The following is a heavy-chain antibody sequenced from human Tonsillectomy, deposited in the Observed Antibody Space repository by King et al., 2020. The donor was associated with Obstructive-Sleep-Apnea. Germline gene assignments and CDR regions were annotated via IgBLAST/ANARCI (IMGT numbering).Heavy chain of an antibody. CDR3: AREVVTSFDY. CDR1: GGSISNYY. Sequence: QLQESGPGLVRPSETLSLTCTVSGGSISNYYWSWIRQPPGKGLEWIGYIYYSGSTNYNPSLKSRVTISVDMSKNEFSLKLSSVTAADTAVYYCAREVVTSFDYWGRGTLVTVSS. J-gene: IGHJ4*02. D-gene: IGHD4-23*01. V-gene: IGHV4-59*01. CDR2: IYYSGST.